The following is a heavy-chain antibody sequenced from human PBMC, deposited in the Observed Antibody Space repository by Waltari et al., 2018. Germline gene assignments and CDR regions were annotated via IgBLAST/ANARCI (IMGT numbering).Heavy chain of an antibody. CDR3: ASDRGYGYGEYVGAFDI. D-gene: IGHD4-17*01. Sequence: QVQLVQSGAEVKKPGSSVKVSCKASGGTFSSYTISWVRQAPGQELEWMGRIIPILGIANYAQKFQGRVTITADKSTTTAYMELNSLRSEDTAVYYCASDRGYGYGEYVGAFDIWGQGTMVTVSS. J-gene: IGHJ3*02. CDR1: GGTFSSYT. V-gene: IGHV1-69*02. CDR2: IIPILGIA.